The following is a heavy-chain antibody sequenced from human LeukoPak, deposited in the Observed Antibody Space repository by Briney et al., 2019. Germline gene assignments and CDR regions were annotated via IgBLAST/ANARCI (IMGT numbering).Heavy chain of an antibody. Sequence: SETLSLTCTVSGGSLSSSSYYWGWIRQPPGKGLEWIGSIYYSGSTYYNPSLKSRVTISVDTSKNQFSLKLSSVTAADTAVYYCASLARFGGYSDYWGQGTLVTVSS. CDR2: IYYSGST. CDR1: GGSLSSSSYY. CDR3: ASLARFGGYSDY. V-gene: IGHV4-39*01. D-gene: IGHD5-12*01. J-gene: IGHJ4*02.